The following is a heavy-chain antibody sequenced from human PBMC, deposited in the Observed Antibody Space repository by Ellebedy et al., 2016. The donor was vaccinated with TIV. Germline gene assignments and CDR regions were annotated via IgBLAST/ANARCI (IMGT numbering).Heavy chain of an antibody. CDR3: ARDPALPRGRFDT. CDR1: GGSVSSTRYY. CDR2: VYYSGSP. Sequence: MPSETLSLTCGVSGGSVSSTRYYWAWIRQPPGKGLEWIGSVYYSGSPYYNPSLKSRGTVSVDTSKNQFSLNLNSVTAADPAVYYCARDPALPRGRFDTWGQGTLVTVSS. J-gene: IGHJ5*02. V-gene: IGHV4-39*07.